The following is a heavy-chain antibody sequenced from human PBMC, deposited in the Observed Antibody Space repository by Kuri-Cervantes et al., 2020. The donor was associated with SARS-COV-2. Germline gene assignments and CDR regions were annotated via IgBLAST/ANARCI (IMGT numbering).Heavy chain of an antibody. D-gene: IGHD2-2*02. CDR3: AKDGCSSTSCYMGYYFDY. J-gene: IGHJ4*02. CDR2: IKQDGSEK. Sequence: GGSLRLSCAASGFTFSSYWMSWVRQAPGKGLEWVANIKQDGSEKYYADSVKGRFTISRDNSKNTLYLQMNSLRAEDTAVYYCAKDGCSSTSCYMGYYFDYWGQGTLVTVSS. V-gene: IGHV3-7*01. CDR1: GFTFSSYW.